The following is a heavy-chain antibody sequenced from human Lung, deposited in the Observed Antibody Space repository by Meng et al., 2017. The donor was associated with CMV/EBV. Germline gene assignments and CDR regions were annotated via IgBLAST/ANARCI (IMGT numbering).Heavy chain of an antibody. Sequence: QVQLVQSGNEVKKPGASVKVSCKASGYTFTTCDINWLRQAPGQGLEWMGWISVYSGNTNYAQKFQGRVTMTTDRSTSTVYMDLTSLRSDDTAVYYCARDFDFWSGYYRPLGYWGQGTLVTVSS. CDR1: GYTFTTCD. CDR3: ARDFDFWSGYYRPLGY. D-gene: IGHD3-3*01. V-gene: IGHV1-18*01. CDR2: ISVYSGNT. J-gene: IGHJ4*02.